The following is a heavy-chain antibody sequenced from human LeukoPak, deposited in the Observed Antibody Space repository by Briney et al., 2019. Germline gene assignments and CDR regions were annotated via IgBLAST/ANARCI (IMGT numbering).Heavy chain of an antibody. Sequence: ASVKVSCKASGGTFSSYAISWVRQAPGQGLEWMGIINPSGGSTSYAQKFQGRVTMTRDTPTSTVYMELSSLRSEDTAVYYCARDIAVAGTPSDYYYGMDVWGQGTTVTVSS. J-gene: IGHJ6*02. D-gene: IGHD6-19*01. CDR1: GGTFSSYA. V-gene: IGHV1-46*01. CDR2: INPSGGST. CDR3: ARDIAVAGTPSDYYYGMDV.